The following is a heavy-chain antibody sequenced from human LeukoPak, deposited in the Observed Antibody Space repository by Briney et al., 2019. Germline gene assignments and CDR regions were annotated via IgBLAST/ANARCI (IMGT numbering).Heavy chain of an antibody. J-gene: IGHJ4*02. CDR2: TRNKASNYTT. Sequence: GGSLRLSCAASGFTFSDHQMDWVRQAPGKGLEWVGRTRNKASNYTTQYAASVEGRFTISRDDSKNSLYLQMNSLKSEDTAVYYCARVGSGLLFNNYWGQGTLVTVSS. V-gene: IGHV3-72*01. CDR1: GFTFSDHQ. CDR3: ARVGSGLLFNNY. D-gene: IGHD3-10*01.